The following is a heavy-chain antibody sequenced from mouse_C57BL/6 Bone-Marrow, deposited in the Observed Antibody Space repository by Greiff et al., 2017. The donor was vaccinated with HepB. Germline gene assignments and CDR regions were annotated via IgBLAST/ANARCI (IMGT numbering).Heavy chain of an antibody. J-gene: IGHJ1*03. Sequence: QVQLQQPGAELVRPGSSVKLSCKASGYTFTSYWMDWVKQRPGRGLEWIGNIYPSDSETHYNQKFKDKATLTVDKSSSTAYMQLSSLTSEDSAVYYCAVYYGSSYRYFDVWGTGTTVTVSS. CDR3: AVYYGSSYRYFDV. CDR2: IYPSDSET. V-gene: IGHV1-61*01. D-gene: IGHD1-1*01. CDR1: GYTFTSYW.